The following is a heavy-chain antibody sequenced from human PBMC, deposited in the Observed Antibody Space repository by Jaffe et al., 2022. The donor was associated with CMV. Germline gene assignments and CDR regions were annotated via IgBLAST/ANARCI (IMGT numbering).Heavy chain of an antibody. CDR3: AGIWFGELLLDY. CDR2: IYYSGST. J-gene: IGHJ4*02. V-gene: IGHV4-39*01. D-gene: IGHD3-10*01. CDR1: GGSISSSSYY. Sequence: QLQLQESGPGLVKPSETLSLTCTVSGGSISSSSYYWGWIRQPPGKGLEWIGSIYYSGSTYYNPSLKSRVTISVDTSKNQFSLKLSSVTAADTAVYYCAGIWFGELLLDYWGQGTLVTVSS.